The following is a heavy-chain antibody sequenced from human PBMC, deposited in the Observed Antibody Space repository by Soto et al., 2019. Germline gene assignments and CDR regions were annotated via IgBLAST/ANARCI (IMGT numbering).Heavy chain of an antibody. CDR1: GGSISSSSYY. V-gene: IGHV4-39*01. D-gene: IGHD6-13*01. J-gene: IGHJ6*02. CDR2: IYYSGST. Sequence: ETLSLTCTVSGGSISSSSYYWGWIRQPPGKGLEWIGSIYYSGSTYYNPSLKSRVTISVDTSKNQFSLKLSSVTAADTAVYYCARIIAAAGTVYYYGMDVWGQGTTVTVSS. CDR3: ARIIAAAGTVYYYGMDV.